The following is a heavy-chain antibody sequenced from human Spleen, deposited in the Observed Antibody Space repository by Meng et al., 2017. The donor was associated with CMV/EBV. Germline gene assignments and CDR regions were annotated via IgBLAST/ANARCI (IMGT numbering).Heavy chain of an antibody. CDR1: GFTFGDYA. J-gene: IGHJ6*02. Sequence: GGSLRLSCTASGFTFGDYAMSWVRQTPGKGLEWVGFIRGKAHGGTAEYAASVEGRFTISRDDSKSIAYLQMNSLKTEDTAVYFCNRVCGGDCYNGMDVWGQGTTVTVSS. CDR2: IRGKAHGGTA. CDR3: NRVCGGDCYNGMDV. V-gene: IGHV3-49*04. D-gene: IGHD2-21*01.